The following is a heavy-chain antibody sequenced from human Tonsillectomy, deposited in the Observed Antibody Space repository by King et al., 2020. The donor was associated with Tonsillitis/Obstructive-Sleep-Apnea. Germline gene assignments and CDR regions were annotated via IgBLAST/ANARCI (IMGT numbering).Heavy chain of an antibody. D-gene: IGHD3-22*01. Sequence: QLVQSGAEVKKPGASVKVSCKASGYTFTNYDITWVRQSPGQGLEWMGWSRPYNGDTNYAQKLQGRVTMTSDTSTSTAYMELRSLRSDDTAVYYCARDYYDRSGYYHGYFQHWGQGTLVTVSS. CDR1: GYTFTNYD. CDR2: SRPYNGDT. CDR3: ARDYYDRSGYYHGYFQH. V-gene: IGHV1-18*01. J-gene: IGHJ1*01.